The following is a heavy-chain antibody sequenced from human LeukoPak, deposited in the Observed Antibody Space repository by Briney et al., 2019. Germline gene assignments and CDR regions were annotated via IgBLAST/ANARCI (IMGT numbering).Heavy chain of an antibody. CDR2: INSGGGST. J-gene: IGHJ4*02. CDR1: GFIFSNHA. CDR3: AKDLSYNYNYFDD. D-gene: IGHD1-20*01. V-gene: IGHV3-23*01. Sequence: GGSLRLSCAASGFIFSNHAMNWVRQAPGKGLEWVSGINSGGGSTYYTDSVKGRFTISRDNSKNTLYLQMSSLRADDTAVYVCAKDLSYNYNYFDDWGQETLVTVSS.